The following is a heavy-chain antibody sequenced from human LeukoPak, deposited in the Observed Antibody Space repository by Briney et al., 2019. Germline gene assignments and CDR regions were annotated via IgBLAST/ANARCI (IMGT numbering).Heavy chain of an antibody. Sequence: SETLSLTCTVSGDSIRADNYYWAWIRQPPGKGLQWIGSIHYRGDAYYGPTLKSRVTISVDTSKNQFSLKLSSVTAADTAVYYCARGRQQLVPDAFDIWGQGTMVTVSS. D-gene: IGHD6-13*01. J-gene: IGHJ3*02. V-gene: IGHV4-39*07. CDR1: GDSIRADNYY. CDR3: ARGRQQLVPDAFDI. CDR2: IHYRGDA.